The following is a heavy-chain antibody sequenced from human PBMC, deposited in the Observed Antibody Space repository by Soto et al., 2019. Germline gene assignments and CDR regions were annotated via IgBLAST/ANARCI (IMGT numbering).Heavy chain of an antibody. CDR3: AKATVTTSYFYGMDV. D-gene: IGHD4-4*01. J-gene: IGHJ6*02. CDR2: ITGSGSSA. V-gene: IGHV3-23*01. Sequence: EVQLLESGGGLVQPGGSLRLSCAASGFTFSSFAMNWVRQAPGKGLEWVSAITGSGSSAYFADAVKGRFTISRDNSKNTLYLQMNSLRVEDSGVYFCAKATVTTSYFYGMDVRGQGTTVIVSS. CDR1: GFTFSSFA.